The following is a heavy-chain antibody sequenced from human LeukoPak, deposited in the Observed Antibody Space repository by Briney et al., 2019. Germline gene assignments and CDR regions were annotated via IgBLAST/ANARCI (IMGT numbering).Heavy chain of an antibody. D-gene: IGHD5-24*01. Sequence: SETLSLTCTVSGGSISSHYWSWIRQPPGKGLEWIGYIYYSGSTNYNPSLKSRVTISVDTSKNQFSLKLSSVTAADTAVYYCARVLGAGYINYYYYMDVWGKGITVTVSS. J-gene: IGHJ6*03. CDR3: ARVLGAGYINYYYYMDV. CDR2: IYYSGST. V-gene: IGHV4-59*11. CDR1: GGSISSHY.